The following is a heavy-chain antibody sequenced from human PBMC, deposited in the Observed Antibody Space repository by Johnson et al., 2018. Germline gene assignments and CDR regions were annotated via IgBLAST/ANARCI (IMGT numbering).Heavy chain of an antibody. D-gene: IGHD2-21*01. CDR2: ISSDGSNK. V-gene: IGHV3-30-3*01. Sequence: VQSGRSLRLSCAASGFTFSSYAMHWVRQAPGKGLEWVAVISSDGSNKYYADSVKGRFTISSDNSKNTLYLQMNSLRAEDTAVYYCAKVLLYYYYYMDVWGKGTTVTVSS. J-gene: IGHJ6*03. CDR3: AKVLLYYYYYMDV. CDR1: GFTFSSYA.